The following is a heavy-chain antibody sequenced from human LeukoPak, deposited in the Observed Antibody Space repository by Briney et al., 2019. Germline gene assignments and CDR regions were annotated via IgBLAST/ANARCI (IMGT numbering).Heavy chain of an antibody. V-gene: IGHV3-7*03. CDR1: GFTFSSYW. J-gene: IGHJ4*02. CDR3: ARVVGLRYFDWLPHFDY. D-gene: IGHD3-9*01. CDR2: IKQDGSEK. Sequence: AGSLRLSCAASGFTFSSYWMSWVRQAPGKGLERVANIKQDGSEKYYVDSVKGRFTISRDNAKNSLYLQMNSLRAEDTAVYYCARVVGLRYFDWLPHFDYWGQGTLVTVSS.